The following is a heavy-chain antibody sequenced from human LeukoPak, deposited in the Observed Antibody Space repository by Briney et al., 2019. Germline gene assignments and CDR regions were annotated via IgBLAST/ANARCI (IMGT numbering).Heavy chain of an antibody. CDR2: MNPNSGNT. J-gene: IGHJ4*02. D-gene: IGHD6-6*01. CDR3: ARAGLSSSSEIDY. V-gene: IGHV1-8*01. CDR1: GYTFTSYD. Sequence: AASVKVSCKASGYTFTSYDINWVRQATGQGLEWMGWMNPNSGNTGYAQKFQGRVTMTRNTSISTAYMELSSLKSEDTAVYYCARAGLSSSSEIDYWGQATLATVSS.